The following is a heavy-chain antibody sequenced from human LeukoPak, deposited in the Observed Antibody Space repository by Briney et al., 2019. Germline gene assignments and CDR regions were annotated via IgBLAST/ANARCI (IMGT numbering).Heavy chain of an antibody. J-gene: IGHJ3*02. CDR3: AKDIGYQIAAAGRGAFDI. CDR1: GFTFDDYA. D-gene: IGHD6-13*01. CDR2: IRWNSGST. Sequence: PGGSLRLSCAASGFTFDDYAMHWVRQAPGKGLEWVSGIRWNSGSTGYADSVKGRFTISRDNAKNSLYLQMNSLRAEDTALYYCAKDIGYQIAAAGRGAFDIWGQGTMVTVSS. V-gene: IGHV3-9*01.